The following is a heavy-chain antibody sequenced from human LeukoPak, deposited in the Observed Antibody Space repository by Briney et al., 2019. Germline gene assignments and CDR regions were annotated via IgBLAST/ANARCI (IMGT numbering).Heavy chain of an antibody. Sequence: GGFLRLSCAASGFTFSSYAMSWVRQAPGKGLEWVSAISGSGGSTYYADSVKGRFTISRDNSKNTLYLQMNSLRAEDTVVYYCVKDWRLWFGDYNLFDPGGEGTLVTVSS. CDR1: GFTFSSYA. D-gene: IGHD3-10*01. CDR2: ISGSGGST. V-gene: IGHV3-23*01. CDR3: VKDWRLWFGDYNLFDP. J-gene: IGHJ5*02.